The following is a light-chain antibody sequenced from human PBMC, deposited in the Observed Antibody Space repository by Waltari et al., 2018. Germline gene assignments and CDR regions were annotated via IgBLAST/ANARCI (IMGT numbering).Light chain of an antibody. J-gene: IGKJ1*01. Sequence: DIQMTQSPSSLSASVGDRVTITCRASQTINTCLNWYQQNPGKAPKLLTYTASSLQSGVPSRFSGSGSGTDFTLTISSLQPEDFATYYCLQRFSTPRTFGQGTKVEVK. CDR2: TAS. V-gene: IGKV1-39*01. CDR3: LQRFSTPRT. CDR1: QTINTC.